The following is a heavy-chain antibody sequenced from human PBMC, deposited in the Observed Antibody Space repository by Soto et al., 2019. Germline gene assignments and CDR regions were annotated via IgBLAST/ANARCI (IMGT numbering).Heavy chain of an antibody. J-gene: IGHJ6*02. D-gene: IGHD2-2*01. CDR1: GFTFSSYA. CDR3: ARGGVGCSSTSCYHYYYYGMDV. CDR2: ISYDGSNK. Sequence: QTGGSLRLSCAASGFTFSSYAMHWVRQAPGKGLEWVAVISYDGSNKYYADSVKGRFTISRDNSKNTLYLQMNSLRAEDTAVYYCARGGVGCSSTSCYHYYYYGMDVWGQGTTVTVSS. V-gene: IGHV3-30-3*01.